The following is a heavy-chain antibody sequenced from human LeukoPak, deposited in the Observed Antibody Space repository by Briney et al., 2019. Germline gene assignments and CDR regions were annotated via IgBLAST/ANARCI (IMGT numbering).Heavy chain of an antibody. V-gene: IGHV4-30-2*01. D-gene: IGHD3-9*01. CDR3: ARGVYDILTGWYNWFDP. Sequence: SETLSLTCAVSGGSISSGGYSWSWIRQPPGKGLEWIGYIYHSGSTYYNPSLKSRVTISVDRSKTQFSLKLSSVTAADTAVYYCARGVYDILTGWYNWFDPWGQGTLVTVSS. CDR1: GGSISSGGYS. J-gene: IGHJ5*02. CDR2: IYHSGST.